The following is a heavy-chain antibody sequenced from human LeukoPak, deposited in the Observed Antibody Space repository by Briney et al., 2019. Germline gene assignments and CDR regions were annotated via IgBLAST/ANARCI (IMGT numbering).Heavy chain of an antibody. CDR3: ARLLRGVTFYYFDY. V-gene: IGHV4-39*01. D-gene: IGHD3-10*01. Sequence: SETLSRTGTGSGGSSSSSSYYWGWIRQPPGKGLEWIGSIYYSGSTYYNPALKSLVTISVDTSKNQCSLKLSSVTDADTAVYYCARLLRGVTFYYFDYWGQGTLVTVSS. J-gene: IGHJ4*02. CDR1: GGSSSSSSYY. CDR2: IYYSGST.